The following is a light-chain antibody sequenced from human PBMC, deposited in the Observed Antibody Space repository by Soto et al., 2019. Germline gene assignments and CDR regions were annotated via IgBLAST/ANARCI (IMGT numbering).Light chain of an antibody. V-gene: IGKV3-20*01. CDR2: GAT. Sequence: EIVLTQSPGTLSLSPGKRVTLSCRASQSVSGSYLAWYQQKPGQAPRLLIYGATSRATGNPDRFSGSGSGTDFTLTISRLEPEDFAVYYCQQYGSSPPITFGQGTRLEIK. J-gene: IGKJ5*01. CDR1: QSVSGSY. CDR3: QQYGSSPPIT.